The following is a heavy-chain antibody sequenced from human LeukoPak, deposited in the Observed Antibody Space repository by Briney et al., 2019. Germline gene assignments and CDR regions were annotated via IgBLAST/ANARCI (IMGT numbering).Heavy chain of an antibody. J-gene: IGHJ4*02. V-gene: IGHV3-30*18. CDR2: ISYDGSNK. CDR3: AKGSKVYSYAQYYFDY. D-gene: IGHD5-18*01. Sequence: GGSLRLSCAASGFTFSSYGMHWVRQAPGKGLEWVAVISYDGSNKYYADSVKGRFTISRDNSKNTLYLQMNSLRAEDTAVYYCAKGSKVYSYAQYYFDYWGQGTLVTVSS. CDR1: GFTFSSYG.